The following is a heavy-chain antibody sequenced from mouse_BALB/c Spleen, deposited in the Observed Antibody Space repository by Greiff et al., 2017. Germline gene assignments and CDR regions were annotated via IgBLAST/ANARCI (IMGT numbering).Heavy chain of an antibody. CDR3: VYGNYFDY. CDR2: IYPGNVNT. J-gene: IGHJ2*01. D-gene: IGHD2-1*01. Sequence: QVQLQQSGPELVKPGASVRISCKASGYTFTSYYIHWVKQRPGQGLEWIGWIYPGNVNTKYNEKFKGKATLTADKSSSTAYMQLSSLTSEDSAVYFCVYGNYFDYWGQGTTLTVSS. CDR1: GYTFTSYY. V-gene: IGHV1S56*01.